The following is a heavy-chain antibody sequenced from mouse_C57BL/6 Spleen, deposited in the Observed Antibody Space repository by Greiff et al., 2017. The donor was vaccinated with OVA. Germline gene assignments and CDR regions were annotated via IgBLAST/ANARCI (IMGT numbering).Heavy chain of an antibody. V-gene: IGHV1-55*01. D-gene: IGHD1-1*01. J-gene: IGHJ4*01. Sequence: VQLQQPGAELVKPGASVKMSCKASGYTFTSYWITWVKQRPGQGLEWIGDIYPGSGSTNYNEKFKSKATLTVDTSSSTAYMQLSSLTSEDSAVYYCARNGLTTEVEGAMDYWGQGTSVTVSS. CDR1: GYTFTSYW. CDR3: ARNGLTTEVEGAMDY. CDR2: IYPGSGST.